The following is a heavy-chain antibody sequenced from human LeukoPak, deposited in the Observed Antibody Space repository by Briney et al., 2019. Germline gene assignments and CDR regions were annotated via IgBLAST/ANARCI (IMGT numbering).Heavy chain of an antibody. D-gene: IGHD2-8*02. CDR2: IHYSGTT. V-gene: IGHV4-59*03. CDR3: AASGNTWWEGFFHD. Sequence: SETLSLTCTVSRASMSSFFWSWIRQPPGKGLEWIGHIHYSGTTKYNPSLTSRITLSMDTSKSQVSLRLTSVTAADTAMYYCAASGNTWWEGFFHDWGQGTLVSVSS. J-gene: IGHJ1*01. CDR1: RASMSSFF.